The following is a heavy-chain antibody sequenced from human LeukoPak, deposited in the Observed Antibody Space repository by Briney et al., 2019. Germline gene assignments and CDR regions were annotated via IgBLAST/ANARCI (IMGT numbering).Heavy chain of an antibody. D-gene: IGHD2-8*02. V-gene: IGHV1-18*01. J-gene: IGHJ5*02. Sequence: ASVKVSCKASGYTFTSYGISWVRQAPGQGLEWMGWISAYNGNTNYAQKLQGRVTMTTDTSTSTAYMELRSLRSDDTAVYHCARVTILVATGTDWFDPWGQGTLVTVSS. CDR3: ARVTILVATGTDWFDP. CDR1: GYTFTSYG. CDR2: ISAYNGNT.